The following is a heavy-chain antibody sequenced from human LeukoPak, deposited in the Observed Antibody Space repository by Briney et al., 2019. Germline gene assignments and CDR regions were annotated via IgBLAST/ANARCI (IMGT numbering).Heavy chain of an antibody. J-gene: IGHJ4*02. V-gene: IGHV4-39*07. Sequence: SETLSLTCTVSGGSISSSSYYWGWIRQPPGKGLEWIGTIYHSGSTYYNPSLKSRVTISVDTSKNQFSLKLSSVTAADTAVYYCARDRSGSYWGYWGQGTLVTVSS. CDR3: ARDRSGSYWGY. D-gene: IGHD1-26*01. CDR1: GGSISSSSYY. CDR2: IYHSGST.